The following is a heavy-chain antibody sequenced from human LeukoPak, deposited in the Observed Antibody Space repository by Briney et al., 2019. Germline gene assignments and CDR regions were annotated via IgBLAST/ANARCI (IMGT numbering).Heavy chain of an antibody. J-gene: IGHJ4*02. CDR1: GYTFTGYY. Sequence: ASVKVSCKASGYTFTGYYMHWLRQAPGQGLEWMGWINPNNGGTNYAQRFQGRVTMTGDTSINTAYMEVGRLRFDDTAVYYCASGPSLGTTHPYFDYWGQGTLVTVSS. D-gene: IGHD2-15*01. CDR3: ASGPSLGTTHPYFDY. V-gene: IGHV1-2*02. CDR2: INPNNGGT.